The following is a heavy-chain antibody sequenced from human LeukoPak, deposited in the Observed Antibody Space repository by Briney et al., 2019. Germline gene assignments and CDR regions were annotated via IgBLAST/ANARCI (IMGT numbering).Heavy chain of an antibody. CDR2: IYYSGST. J-gene: IGHJ3*02. CDR3: AHSIYGHDAFDI. Sequence: SETLSLTCTVSGGSISSGGYSWSWIRQHPGKGLEWIGYIYYSGSTYYNPSLKSRVTISVDPSKNQFSLKLSSVTAADTAVYYCAHSIYGHDAFDIWGQGTMVTVSS. D-gene: IGHD4-11*01. CDR1: GGSISSGGYS. V-gene: IGHV4-31*03.